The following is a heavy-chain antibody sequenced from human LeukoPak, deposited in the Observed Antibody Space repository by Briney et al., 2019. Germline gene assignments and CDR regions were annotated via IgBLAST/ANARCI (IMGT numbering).Heavy chain of an antibody. V-gene: IGHV4-59*08. CDR2: IYYSGST. Sequence: SETLSLTCTVSGGSISSYYWSWIRQPPGKGLEWIGYIYYSGSTNYNPSLKSRVTISVDTSKNQFSLKLSSVTAADTAVYYCARAGPQWLEAFDIWGQGTMVTVSS. CDR3: ARAGPQWLEAFDI. CDR1: GGSISSYY. D-gene: IGHD6-19*01. J-gene: IGHJ3*02.